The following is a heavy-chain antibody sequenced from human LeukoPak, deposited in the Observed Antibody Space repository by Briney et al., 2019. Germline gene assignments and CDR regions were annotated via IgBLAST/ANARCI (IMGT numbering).Heavy chain of an antibody. V-gene: IGHV4-34*01. Sequence: SETLTLTCAVYGGSLSAYYWSWIRQPPGKGLEWIGEVNHSGSANYNPSLKSRVTVSVDTSKNQFSLKLSSVTAADTAVYYCARSPRYCSGGSCYFLHCWGQGRLVTVSS. CDR2: VNHSGSA. CDR3: ARSPRYCSGGSCYFLHC. D-gene: IGHD2-15*01. CDR1: GGSLSAYY. J-gene: IGHJ4*02.